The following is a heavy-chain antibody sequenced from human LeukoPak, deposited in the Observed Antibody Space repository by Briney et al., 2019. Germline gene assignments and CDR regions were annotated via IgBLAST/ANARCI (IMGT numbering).Heavy chain of an antibody. V-gene: IGHV3-15*01. CDR2: VKSKTYGGTT. CDR1: GFTFSNAW. J-gene: IGHJ4*02. CDR3: TTVYPVHDYLDY. Sequence: PGGSLRLSCATSGFTFSNAWMSWVRQAPGRGLEWVCRVKSKTYGGTTDYAAPVKGRFTISRDDSENTLYVQMNSLKTEDTAVYYCTTVYPVHDYLDYWGQGTLVAVSS. D-gene: IGHD2-2*01.